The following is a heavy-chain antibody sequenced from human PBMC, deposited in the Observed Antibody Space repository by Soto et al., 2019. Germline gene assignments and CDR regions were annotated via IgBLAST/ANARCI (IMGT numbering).Heavy chain of an antibody. Sequence: QVQLVESGGGVVQPGRSLRLSCAASGFTFSSYGMHWVRQAPGKGLEWVAVIWYDGSNKYYADSVKGRFTISRDNSKNTLNLQMNSLRAEDAAVYYCARDRSYSRWVSDSSGHYYGMDVWGQGTTVTVAS. J-gene: IGHJ6*02. D-gene: IGHD6-19*01. CDR1: GFTFSSYG. V-gene: IGHV3-33*01. CDR3: ARDRSYSRWVSDSSGHYYGMDV. CDR2: IWYDGSNK.